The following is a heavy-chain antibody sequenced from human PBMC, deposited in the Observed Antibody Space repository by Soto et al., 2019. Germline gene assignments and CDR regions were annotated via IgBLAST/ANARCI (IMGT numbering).Heavy chain of an antibody. CDR2: IYSGGST. CDR1: GFTVSSNY. D-gene: IGHD3-9*01. Sequence: PGGSLRLSCAASGFTVSSNYMSWVRQAPGKGLEWVSVIYSGGSTYYADSVKGRFTISRDNSKNTLYLQMNSLRAEDTAVYYCARGYYDIFHYYFDYWGQGTLVTVSS. V-gene: IGHV3-66*01. J-gene: IGHJ4*02. CDR3: ARGYYDIFHYYFDY.